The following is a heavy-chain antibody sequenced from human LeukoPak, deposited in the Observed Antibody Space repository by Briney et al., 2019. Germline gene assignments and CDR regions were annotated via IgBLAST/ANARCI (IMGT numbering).Heavy chain of an antibody. V-gene: IGHV4-59*01. CDR2: IYYSGST. D-gene: IGHD5-18*01. J-gene: IGHJ5*02. Sequence: PSETLSLTCTVSGGSISSYYWSWIRQPPGKGLEWIGYIYYSGSTNYNPSLKSRVTISVDTSKNQFSLKLSSVTAADTAVYYCARAPYGYSYENWFDPWGQGTLVTVSS. CDR1: GGSISSYY. CDR3: ARAPYGYSYENWFDP.